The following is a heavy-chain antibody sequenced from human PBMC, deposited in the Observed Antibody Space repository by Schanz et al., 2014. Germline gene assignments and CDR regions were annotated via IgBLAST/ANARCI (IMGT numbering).Heavy chain of an antibody. CDR2: ISAYNGNT. Sequence: QVQLVQSGDEVKKPGASVKVSCKASGYTFTSYGISWVRQAPGQRLEWLGWISAYNGNTNYAQRLQGTVTMTTDTSTSTAYMELRSLRSDDTAMYYCARGIYDSSDTVFDYWGQGTLVTVSS. J-gene: IGHJ4*02. D-gene: IGHD3-22*01. CDR3: ARGIYDSSDTVFDY. CDR1: GYTFTSYG. V-gene: IGHV1-18*04.